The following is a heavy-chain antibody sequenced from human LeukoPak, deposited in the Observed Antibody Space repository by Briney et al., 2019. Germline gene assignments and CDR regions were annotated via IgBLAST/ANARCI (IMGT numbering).Heavy chain of an antibody. CDR1: GGTFSSYA. CDR3: ERDAGSGYYYEMDY. V-gene: IGHV1-69*13. CDR2: IIPIFCTA. Sequence: VASVKVSCKASGGTFSSYAISWLRQAPRQGLEWVGGIIPIFCTANYAEKFQGRVTITEYESTRTAYMELSSLRYEDTAVYYCERDAGSGYYYEMDYWGQGTLVTVSS. J-gene: IGHJ4*02. D-gene: IGHD3-22*01.